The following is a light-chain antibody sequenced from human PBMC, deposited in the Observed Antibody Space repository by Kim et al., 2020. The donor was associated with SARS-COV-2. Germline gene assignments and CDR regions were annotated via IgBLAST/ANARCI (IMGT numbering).Light chain of an antibody. J-gene: IGKJ2*01. CDR2: GAS. Sequence: EIVLTQSPGTLSLSPGERATLSCRASESVSSSHLAWYQQKPGQAPRLLIYGASSRATGIPDRFSGSGSGTDFTLTISRLEPEDFAVYYCQQYSVASYTFGQGTKLEI. V-gene: IGKV3-20*01. CDR1: ESVSSSH. CDR3: QQYSVASYT.